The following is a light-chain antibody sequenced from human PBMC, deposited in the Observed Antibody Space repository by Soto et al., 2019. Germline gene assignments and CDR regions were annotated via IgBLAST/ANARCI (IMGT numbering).Light chain of an antibody. CDR2: DVS. CDR1: SSDVGGYNY. Sequence: QSLLTQPRSVSGSPGQSGTISCTGTSSDVGGYNYVSWYQQHPGKVPKLMIYDVSKRPSGVPDRFSGSKSGNTASLIISGLQAEDEADFYCCSYAGSYTMFGGGTKLTVL. J-gene: IGLJ3*02. V-gene: IGLV2-11*01. CDR3: CSYAGSYTM.